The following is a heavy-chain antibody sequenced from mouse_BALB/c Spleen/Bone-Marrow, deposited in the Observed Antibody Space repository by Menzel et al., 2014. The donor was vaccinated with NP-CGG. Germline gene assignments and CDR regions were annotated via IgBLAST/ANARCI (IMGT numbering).Heavy chain of an antibody. J-gene: IGHJ2*01. V-gene: IGHV2-2*03. CDR3: ASSSMVA. D-gene: IGHD2-10*02. Sequence: VMLVESGPGLVQTSQSLSITCTVSGFSLTSYGVHWVRQSPGKGLEWLGVIWSGGSTDYSAAFISRLSISKDNSKSQVFFKMNSLQSNDTAIYYCASSSMVAWGQGTTLTVSS. CDR2: IWSGGST. CDR1: GFSLTSYG.